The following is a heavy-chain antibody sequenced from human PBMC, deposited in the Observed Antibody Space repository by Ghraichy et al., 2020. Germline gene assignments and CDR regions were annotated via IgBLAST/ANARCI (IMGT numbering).Heavy chain of an antibody. J-gene: IGHJ6*02. Sequence: VGSLRLSCAASGFTFSNYWMTWVRQAPGKGLEWVANIKEDGSEKYYVDSVKGRFTISRDNANNSLYLQMNSLRVEDTAVYYCCSRDYYGMDVWGQGTTVTVSS. CDR3: CSRDYYGMDV. CDR2: IKEDGSEK. D-gene: IGHD6-13*01. CDR1: GFTFSNYW. V-gene: IGHV3-7*01.